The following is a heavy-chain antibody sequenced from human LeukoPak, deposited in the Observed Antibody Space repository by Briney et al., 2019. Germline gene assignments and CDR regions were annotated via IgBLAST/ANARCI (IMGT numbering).Heavy chain of an antibody. CDR2: TYSGGTT. CDR3: ATGPTVVTSSLY. D-gene: IGHD4-23*01. J-gene: IGHJ4*02. CDR1: GXTVSSNC. V-gene: IGHV3-53*01. Sequence: GGSLRLSCAASGXTVSSNCVSWVRQAPGKGREWVSFTYSGGTTYYTDSVKGRFTISRDNSKNTVFLQMNSLRAEDTAVYYCATGPTVVTSSLYWGQGTLVTVSS.